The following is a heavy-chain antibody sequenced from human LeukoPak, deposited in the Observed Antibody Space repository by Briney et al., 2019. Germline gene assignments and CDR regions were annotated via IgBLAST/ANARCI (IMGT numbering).Heavy chain of an antibody. CDR3: AREKRWYYDFWSGYPDAFDI. Sequence: GASVKVSCKASGYTFTSYDINWVRQATGQGLEWMGWMNPNSGNTGYAQKFQGRVTITRNTSISTAYMELSSPRSEDTAVYYCAREKRWYYDFWSGYPDAFDIWGQGTMVTVSS. J-gene: IGHJ3*02. V-gene: IGHV1-8*03. D-gene: IGHD3-3*01. CDR1: GYTFTSYD. CDR2: MNPNSGNT.